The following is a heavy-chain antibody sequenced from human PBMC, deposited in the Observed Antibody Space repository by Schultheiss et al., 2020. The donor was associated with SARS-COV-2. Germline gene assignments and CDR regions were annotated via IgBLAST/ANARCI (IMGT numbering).Heavy chain of an antibody. V-gene: IGHV3-30*03. CDR2: ISYDGSNK. Sequence: GGSLRLSCAASGFTFSSYGMHWVRQAPGKGLEWVAVISYDGSNKYFEDSVKGRFTISRDNSKNTLYLQMNSLRAEDTAVYYCAGGVAAPGPYFDYWGQGTLVTVSS. CDR1: GFTFSSYG. CDR3: AGGVAAPGPYFDY. D-gene: IGHD6-6*01. J-gene: IGHJ4*02.